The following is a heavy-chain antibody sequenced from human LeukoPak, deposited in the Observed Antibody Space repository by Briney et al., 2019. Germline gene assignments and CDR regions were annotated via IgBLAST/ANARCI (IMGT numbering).Heavy chain of an antibody. CDR2: IKQDGSEK. CDR3: ARDAIAAEGGIDY. J-gene: IGHJ4*02. D-gene: IGHD6-13*01. Sequence: GGSLRLSCAAFGFTFSSYWMSWVRQAPGKGLEWVANIKQDGSEKYYVDSVKGRFTISRDNAKNSLYLQMNSLRAEDTAVYYCARDAIAAEGGIDYWGQGTLVTVSS. V-gene: IGHV3-7*01. CDR1: GFTFSSYW.